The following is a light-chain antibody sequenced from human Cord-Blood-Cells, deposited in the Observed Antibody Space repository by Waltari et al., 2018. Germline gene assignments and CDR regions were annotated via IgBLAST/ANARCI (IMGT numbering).Light chain of an antibody. CDR3: QQYGSSPQT. J-gene: IGKJ1*01. V-gene: IGKV3-20*01. CDR2: GAA. Sequence: EIVLTQSPGTLSLSPGERATLPCRASQSVSSSYLAWYPQKPGRAPRLLTYGAASMATGIPDRFSGSGSGTDFTLTISRLVPEDFAVYYCQQYGSSPQTFGQGTKVEIK. CDR1: QSVSSSY.